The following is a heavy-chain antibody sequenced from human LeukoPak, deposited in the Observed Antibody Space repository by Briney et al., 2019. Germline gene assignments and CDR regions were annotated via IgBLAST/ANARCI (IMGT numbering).Heavy chain of an antibody. CDR3: ARGPGGFTGYHGELPDY. J-gene: IGHJ4*02. CDR2: INPNSGGT. CDR1: GYTFTDYY. V-gene: IGHV1-2*02. Sequence: ASVKVSCKASGYTFTDYYMHWVRQAPGQGLEWMGWINPNSGGTNYVQKFQGRVTMTRDTSISTAYMELSRLRSDDTAVFYCARGPGGFTGYHGELPDYWGQGTRVTVSS. D-gene: IGHD5-12*01.